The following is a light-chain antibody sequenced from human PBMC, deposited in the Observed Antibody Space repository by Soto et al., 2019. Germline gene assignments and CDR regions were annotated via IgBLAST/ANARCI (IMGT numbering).Light chain of an antibody. V-gene: IGKV3-20*01. CDR3: QQYDDSARYK. J-gene: IGKJ2*01. Sequence: EIVLTQSPGTLSLSPGERATLSCRASQSINTRYSAWYQQKPGQPPRLLIYATSSTAPDIPDRFSGSGSGTDFTLTISSLEPEDFAVYYCQQYDDSARYKFGQGTNLDIK. CDR2: ATS. CDR1: QSINTRY.